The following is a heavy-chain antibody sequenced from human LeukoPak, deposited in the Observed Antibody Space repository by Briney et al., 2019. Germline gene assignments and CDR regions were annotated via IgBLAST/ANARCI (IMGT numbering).Heavy chain of an antibody. CDR1: GFTVSSNY. CDR3: AKRSPYYYGSGSYYTPLDY. J-gene: IGHJ4*02. Sequence: GGSLRLSCAASGFTVSSNYMSWVRQAPGKGLEWVSAISGSGGSTYYADSVKGRFTISRDNSKNTLYLQMNSLRAEDTAVYYCAKRSPYYYGSGSYYTPLDYWGQGTLVTVSS. V-gene: IGHV3-23*01. D-gene: IGHD3-10*01. CDR2: ISGSGGST.